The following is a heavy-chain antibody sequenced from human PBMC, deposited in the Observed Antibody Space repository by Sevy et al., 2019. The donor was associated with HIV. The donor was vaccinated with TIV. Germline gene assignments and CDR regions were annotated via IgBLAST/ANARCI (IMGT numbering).Heavy chain of an antibody. CDR1: GFTFSSYV. CDR2: ISDSGTST. Sequence: GGCLRLSCAATGFTFSSYVMTWVRQAPGKGLEWVSDISDSGTSTYYADSVKGRFTISRDNSKNTLYLQMNSLRAEDSAVYYCAKELMVEREHSGFDYWGQGTPVTVSS. D-gene: IGHD2-8*01. CDR3: AKELMVEREHSGFDY. J-gene: IGHJ4*02. V-gene: IGHV3-23*01.